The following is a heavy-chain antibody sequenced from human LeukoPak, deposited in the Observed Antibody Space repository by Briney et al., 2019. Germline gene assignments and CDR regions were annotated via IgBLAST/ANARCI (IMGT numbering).Heavy chain of an antibody. Sequence: PGGSLRLSCAASGFTFSSYGMHWVRQAPGKGLGWVAFIRYDGSNKYYADSVKGRFTISRDNSKNTLYLQMNSLGAEDTAVYYCAKTVVPAAILGNYYYYYMDVWGKGTTVTVSS. J-gene: IGHJ6*03. CDR2: IRYDGSNK. CDR1: GFTFSSYG. D-gene: IGHD2-2*01. V-gene: IGHV3-30*02. CDR3: AKTVVPAAILGNYYYYYMDV.